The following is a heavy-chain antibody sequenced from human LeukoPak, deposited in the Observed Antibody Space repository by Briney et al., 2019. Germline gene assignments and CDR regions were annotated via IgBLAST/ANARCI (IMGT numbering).Heavy chain of an antibody. J-gene: IGHJ4*02. Sequence: GGSLRLSCAASGFTFSSYWMTWVRQAPGKGLEWVANINQDESEEYYVDSVKGRFTISRDNAKNSLYLQMNSLRAEDTAVYYCARDISGPDYWGQGTLVTVSS. CDR3: ARDISGPDY. CDR1: GFTFSSYW. D-gene: IGHD6-19*01. V-gene: IGHV3-7*01. CDR2: INQDESEE.